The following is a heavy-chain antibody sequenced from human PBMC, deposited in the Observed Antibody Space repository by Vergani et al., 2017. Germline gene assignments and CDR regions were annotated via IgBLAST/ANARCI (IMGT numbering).Heavy chain of an antibody. J-gene: IGHJ3*01. CDR2: IRPYTGHA. V-gene: IGHV1-18*01. CDR3: ARVAPSNSEVTPTAFDV. D-gene: IGHD1-1*01. Sequence: VQLVQSGAELKKPGASVSVSCKGSSHTFQTYGISWVPQAPGKGLEWMAWIRPYTGHASYAQKFQDRVTMTADTSTKTAYMELRCLRSDYTAVYFCARVAPSNSEVTPTAFDVWGQGTMVTVSS. CDR1: SHTFQTYG.